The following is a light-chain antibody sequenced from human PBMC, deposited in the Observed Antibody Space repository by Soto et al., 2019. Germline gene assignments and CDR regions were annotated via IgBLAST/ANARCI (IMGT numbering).Light chain of an antibody. Sequence: QSALIQPASVSGSPGQSITISCTGTSSDVGGYNFVSWYQRHPGKAPKLMIYDVTNRPSGVSNRFSVSKSGTTASLTISGLKAEDDADYSCCSYTNSNTLVFGRGTTLNVL. CDR2: DVT. J-gene: IGLJ2*01. CDR1: SSDVGGYNF. CDR3: CSYTNSNTLV. V-gene: IGLV2-14*01.